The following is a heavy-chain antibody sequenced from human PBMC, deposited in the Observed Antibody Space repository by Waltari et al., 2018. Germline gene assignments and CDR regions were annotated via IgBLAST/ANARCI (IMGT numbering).Heavy chain of an antibody. J-gene: IGHJ4*02. CDR3: ARYWFGELSYFDY. V-gene: IGHV4-38-2*01. CDR2: IYHSGST. Sequence: QVQLQESGPGLVKPSETLSPTCAVSGYSISSGYYLGWIRQPPGKGLEWIGSIYHSGSTYYNPSLKSRVTISVDTSKNQFSLKLSSVTAADTPVYYCARYWFGELSYFDYWGQGTLVTVSS. D-gene: IGHD3-10*01. CDR1: GYSISSGYY.